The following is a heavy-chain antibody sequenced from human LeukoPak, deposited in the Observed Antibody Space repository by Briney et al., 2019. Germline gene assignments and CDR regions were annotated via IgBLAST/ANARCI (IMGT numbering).Heavy chain of an antibody. CDR2: RKQDGSEK. Sequence: PGGSLRLSCAASGFTFSSYWRSWVRQAPGKGLEWVANRKQDGSEKYYVDSVTGRFTISIDNAKNSLYLQMNSLRAEATAVYYCARDRYCTNGVCFLYGMDVWGQGTTVTVSS. D-gene: IGHD2-8*01. CDR3: ARDRYCTNGVCFLYGMDV. CDR1: GFTFSSYW. V-gene: IGHV3-7*01. J-gene: IGHJ6*02.